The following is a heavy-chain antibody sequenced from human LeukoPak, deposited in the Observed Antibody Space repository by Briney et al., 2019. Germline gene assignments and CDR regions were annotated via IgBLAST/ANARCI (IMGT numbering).Heavy chain of an antibody. CDR1: GYTLTELS. D-gene: IGHD1-26*01. Sequence: ASVKVSCKVSGYTLTELSMHWVRQAPGKGLEWMGGFDPEDGETIYAQKFQGRVTMTEDTSTDTAYMELSSLRSEDTAVYYCATDYGGRWELQASDIWGQGTMVTVSS. J-gene: IGHJ3*02. CDR3: ATDYGGRWELQASDI. CDR2: FDPEDGET. V-gene: IGHV1-24*01.